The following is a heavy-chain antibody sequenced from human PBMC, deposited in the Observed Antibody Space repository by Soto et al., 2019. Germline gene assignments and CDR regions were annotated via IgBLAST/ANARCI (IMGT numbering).Heavy chain of an antibody. J-gene: IGHJ6*02. D-gene: IGHD3-16*01. V-gene: IGHV4-59*01. Sequence: SETLSLTCTVSGASMSPYYWSWIRQPPGKGLEWIGYIYYSGNTDSNPSLKSRVTISMDTSKNQFSLKLSSVTAEDTAMYYCEPVMPRAISLSMDVWGQGTTVTVSS. CDR3: EPVMPRAISLSMDV. CDR2: IYYSGNT. CDR1: GASMSPYY.